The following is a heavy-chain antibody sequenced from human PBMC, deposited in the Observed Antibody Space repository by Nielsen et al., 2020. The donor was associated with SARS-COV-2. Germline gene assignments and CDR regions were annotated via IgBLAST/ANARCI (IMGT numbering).Heavy chain of an antibody. CDR3: VRIDMATIPVDY. CDR2: IFYRGNT. Sequence: SETLSLTCIVSGGSISTGSHYWSWIRQPPGKGREWIGYIFYRGNTNYNPSLKSLVTISVDTSKNQFSLKVNSVTAADTAVYYCVRIDMATIPVDYWGRGTLVTVSS. J-gene: IGHJ4*02. CDR1: GGSISTGSHY. D-gene: IGHD5-24*01. V-gene: IGHV4-61*01.